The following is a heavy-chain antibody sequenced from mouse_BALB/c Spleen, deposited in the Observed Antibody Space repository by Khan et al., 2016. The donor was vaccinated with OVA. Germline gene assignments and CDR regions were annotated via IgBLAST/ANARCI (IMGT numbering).Heavy chain of an antibody. CDR3: ARKNGSDFDY. V-gene: IGHV1-20*02. J-gene: IGHJ2*01. D-gene: IGHD1-1*01. Sequence: VHLQQSGPELVKPGASVKISCKASGYSFTGSFMNWVMQSHGKSLEWIGRINPHIGETFYNQKFKDKATLTVDESSRTAHMELRSLASDDSAVYYCARKNGSDFDYWGQGTTLTVSS. CDR1: GYSFTGSF. CDR2: INPHIGET.